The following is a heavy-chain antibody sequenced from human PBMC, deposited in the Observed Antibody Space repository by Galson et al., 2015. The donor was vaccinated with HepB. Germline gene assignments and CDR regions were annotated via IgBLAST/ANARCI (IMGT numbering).Heavy chain of an antibody. V-gene: IGHV4-59*01. J-gene: IGHJ4*02. CDR2: IYYSGST. CDR3: AREAAAAGQHDY. Sequence: ETLSLTCTVSGGSISSYYWSWIRQPPGKGLEWIGYIYYSGSTNYNPSLKSRVTISVDTSKNQFSLKLSSVTAADTAVYYCAREAAAAGQHDYWGQGTLVTVSS. CDR1: GGSISSYY. D-gene: IGHD6-13*01.